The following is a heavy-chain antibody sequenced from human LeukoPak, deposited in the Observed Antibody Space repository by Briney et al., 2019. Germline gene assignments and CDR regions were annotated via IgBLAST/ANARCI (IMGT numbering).Heavy chain of an antibody. V-gene: IGHV1-2*02. CDR3: AREDYYDSSGYYKNKEYFQH. Sequence: ASVKVSCKASGNTFTGYYMHWVRKAPGQGLEWIGWINPNSGGPNYAQMFQGRVTMTRDTSISTAYMELSRLRSDDTAVYYCAREDYYDSSGYYKNKEYFQHWGQGSLVTVSS. CDR1: GNTFTGYY. CDR2: INPNSGGP. D-gene: IGHD3-22*01. J-gene: IGHJ1*01.